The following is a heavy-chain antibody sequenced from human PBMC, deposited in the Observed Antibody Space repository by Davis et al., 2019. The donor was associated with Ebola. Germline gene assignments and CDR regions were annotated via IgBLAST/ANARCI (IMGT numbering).Heavy chain of an antibody. V-gene: IGHV3-48*02. CDR3: ARERSYGPPYYYYGMDV. CDR2: ISSSSSTI. Sequence: GGSLRLSCAASGFTFSSYSMNWVRQAPGKGLEWVSYISSSSSTIYYADSVKGRFTISRDNAKNSLYLQMNSLRDEDTAVYYCARERSYGPPYYYYGMDVWGQGTTVTVSS. J-gene: IGHJ6*02. D-gene: IGHD5-18*01. CDR1: GFTFSSYS.